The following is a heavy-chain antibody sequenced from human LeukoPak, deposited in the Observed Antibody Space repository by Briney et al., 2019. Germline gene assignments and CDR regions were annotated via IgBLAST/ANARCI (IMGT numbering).Heavy chain of an antibody. CDR1: GFTVSSNY. J-gene: IGHJ6*02. CDR2: IFSGGTT. Sequence: PGGSLRLSCAASGFTVSSNYMSWVRQAPGKGLEWVSVIFSGGTTYYADAVKGRFTIARDNSKNTLYLQMNSLRPEDTAVYYCAREGNYYDMDVWGQGTTVTVSS. CDR3: AREGNYYDMDV. V-gene: IGHV3-53*01.